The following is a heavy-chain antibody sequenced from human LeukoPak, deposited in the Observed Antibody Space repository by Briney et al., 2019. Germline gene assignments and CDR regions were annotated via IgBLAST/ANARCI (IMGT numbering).Heavy chain of an antibody. CDR2: ISGSGGGT. CDR1: GFTFSSYA. CDR3: AKGFGISTGYYFDY. Sequence: GGSLSLSCAASGFTFSSYAMSWVRQAPGKGLEWVSAISGSGGGTYYADSVKGRFTISRDNSKNTLYLQMNSLRAEDTAVYYCAKGFGISTGYYFDYWGQGTLVTVSS. J-gene: IGHJ4*02. V-gene: IGHV3-23*01. D-gene: IGHD2-2*01.